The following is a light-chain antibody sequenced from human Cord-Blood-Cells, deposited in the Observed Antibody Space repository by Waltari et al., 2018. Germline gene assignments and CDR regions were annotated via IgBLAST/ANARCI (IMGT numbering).Light chain of an antibody. CDR3: SSYTSSSTPYV. Sequence: SALTQPASVSGSPGQSITISCTGTSSDVGGHNYVSWYQQHPGKAPKLMIYDVSNRPSGVSNRFSGSKSGNTASLTISGLQAEDEADYYCSSYTSSSTPYVFGTGTKVTVL. V-gene: IGLV2-14*03. CDR1: SSDVGGHNY. CDR2: DVS. J-gene: IGLJ1*01.